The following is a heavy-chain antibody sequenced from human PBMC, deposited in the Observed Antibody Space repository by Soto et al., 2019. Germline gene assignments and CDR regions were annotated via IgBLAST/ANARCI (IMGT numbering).Heavy chain of an antibody. V-gene: IGHV3-30*03. CDR2: ISYDGSNK. CDR1: GFTFSSYG. J-gene: IGHJ4*02. D-gene: IGHD2-15*01. Sequence: HPGGSLRLACAASGFTFSSYGMHWVRQAPGKGLEWVAVISYDGSNKYYADSVKGRFTISRDNSKNTLYLQMNSLRAEDTAVYYCARLPGRGGNPVGWGQGTLVTVSS. CDR3: ARLPGRGGNPVG.